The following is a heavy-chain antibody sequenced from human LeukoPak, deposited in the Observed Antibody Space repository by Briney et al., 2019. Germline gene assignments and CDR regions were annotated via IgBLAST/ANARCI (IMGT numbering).Heavy chain of an antibody. D-gene: IGHD3-10*01. CDR1: GFTFSDYY. V-gene: IGHV3-11*04. J-gene: IGHJ6*03. Sequence: GGSLRLSCAVSGFTFSDYYMTWIRQAPGKGLEWVSFISTSGNVNYYADSVKGRFTISRDNAKNSLYLQMTSLRAEDTAVYFCARLMAVRGGHYYYFMDVWGKGTTVTVSS. CDR2: ISTSGNVN. CDR3: ARLMAVRGGHYYYFMDV.